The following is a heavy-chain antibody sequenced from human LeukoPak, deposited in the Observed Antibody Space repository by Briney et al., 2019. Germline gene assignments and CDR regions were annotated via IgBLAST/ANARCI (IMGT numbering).Heavy chain of an antibody. CDR1: GFTFSNYG. CDR3: ARVSAPHFNP. Sequence: RGSLRLSCAASGFTFSNYGMHWVRQAPGKGLEWVAFIRYDGSNKYFADSLKGRFTISRDNSKNTLYLQMNSLRAEDTAVYYCARVSAPHFNPWGQGTLVTVFS. J-gene: IGHJ5*02. CDR2: IRYDGSNK. D-gene: IGHD6-19*01. V-gene: IGHV3-30*02.